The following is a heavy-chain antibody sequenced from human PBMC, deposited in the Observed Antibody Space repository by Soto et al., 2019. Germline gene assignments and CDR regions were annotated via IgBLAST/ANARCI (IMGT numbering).Heavy chain of an antibody. D-gene: IGHD3-22*01. CDR1: GGTFSSYA. Sequence: ASVKVSCKVSGGTFSSYAISWVRQAPGQGLEWMGGIIPIFGTANYAQKFQGRVTITADESTSTAYMELSSLRSEDTAVYYCARDITNSLYYYDSSGPKTLYGMDVWGQGTTVTVSS. CDR3: ARDITNSLYYYDSSGPKTLYGMDV. CDR2: IIPIFGTA. J-gene: IGHJ6*02. V-gene: IGHV1-69*13.